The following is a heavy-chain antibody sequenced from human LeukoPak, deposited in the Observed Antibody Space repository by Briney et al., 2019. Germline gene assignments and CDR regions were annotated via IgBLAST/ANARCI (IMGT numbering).Heavy chain of an antibody. CDR1: GGSFSGYY. V-gene: IGHV4-34*01. J-gene: IGHJ6*03. CDR2: INHSGST. D-gene: IGHD3-22*01. Sequence: SETLSLTCAVYGGSFSGYYWSWIRQPPGKGLEWIGEINHSGSTNYNPALKSRVTISIDTSKTQFSLKLSSVTAADTAVYYCARQLMIDYYYYYYYMDVWGRGTTVTISS. CDR3: ARQLMIDYYYYYYYMDV.